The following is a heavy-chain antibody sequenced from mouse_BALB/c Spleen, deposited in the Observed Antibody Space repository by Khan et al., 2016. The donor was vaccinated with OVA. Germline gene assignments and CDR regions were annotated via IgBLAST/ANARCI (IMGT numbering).Heavy chain of an antibody. V-gene: IGHV1-4*01. CDR1: GYTFISYT. CDR2: INPSNGYT. CDR3: VRDGAYHRNDGWFAY. Sequence: QMQLEESGAELARPGASVKMSCKASGYTFISYTIHWIKLRPGQGLEWIGYINPSNGYTNYNQKFKDKATLTADKSSTTAYMELSSLTSDDSALYNCVRDGAYHRNDGWFAYWGQGTLVTVSA. J-gene: IGHJ3*01. D-gene: IGHD2-14*01.